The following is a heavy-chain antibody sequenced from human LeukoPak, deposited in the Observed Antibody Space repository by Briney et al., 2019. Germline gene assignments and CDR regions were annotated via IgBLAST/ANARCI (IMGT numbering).Heavy chain of an antibody. D-gene: IGHD1-26*01. CDR3: ASIVGATGRAFDI. CDR1: GYTLTELS. V-gene: IGHV1-69*02. Sequence: GASVKVSCKVSGYTLTELSMHWVRQAPGQGLEWMGRIIPILGIANYAQKFQGRVTITADKSTSTAYMELSSLRSEDTAVYYCASIVGATGRAFDIWGQGTMVTVSS. CDR2: IIPILGIA. J-gene: IGHJ3*02.